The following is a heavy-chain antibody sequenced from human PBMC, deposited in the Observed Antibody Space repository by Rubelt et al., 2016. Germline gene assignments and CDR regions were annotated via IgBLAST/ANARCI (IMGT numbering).Heavy chain of an antibody. Sequence: QVQLQQWGAGLLKPSETLSLTCAVYGGSFSGYYWSWIRQPPGKGLEWIGEINHSGSTNYNPSLKSRVTISVDTSKNQFSLKLSSVTAAATAVDYWARMAGNYYGMDVWGQGTTVTVSS. CDR1: GGSFSGYY. D-gene: IGHD5-24*01. CDR3: ARMAGNYYGMDV. J-gene: IGHJ6*02. CDR2: INHSGST. V-gene: IGHV4-34*01.